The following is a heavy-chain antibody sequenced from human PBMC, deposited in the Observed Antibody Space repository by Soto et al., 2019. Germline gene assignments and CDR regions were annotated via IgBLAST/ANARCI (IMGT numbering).Heavy chain of an antibody. CDR1: GFTFSSFA. D-gene: IGHD4-17*01. V-gene: IGHV3-23*01. Sequence: VGSLRLSCAASGFTFSSFAMTWVRQAPGKGLDWVSTIYSNGGTTYYADSVKGRFTISRDNSKNTLYLQMTSLRAEDTAVYYCATHPPYGPLDHWGQGTLVTVSS. CDR2: IYSNGGTT. CDR3: ATHPPYGPLDH. J-gene: IGHJ4*02.